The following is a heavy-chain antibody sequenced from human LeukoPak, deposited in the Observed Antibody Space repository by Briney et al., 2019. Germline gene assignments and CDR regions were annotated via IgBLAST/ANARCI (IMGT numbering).Heavy chain of an antibody. CDR2: IIPIFGTA. Sequence: SVKVSCKASGGTFSSYAISWVRQAPGQGLEWMGGIIPIFGTANYAQKFQGRVTITTDESTSTAYMELSSLRSEDTAVHYCARVTIGYYDSSGYYGWWGQGTLVTVSS. CDR1: GGTFSSYA. V-gene: IGHV1-69*05. D-gene: IGHD3-22*01. J-gene: IGHJ4*02. CDR3: ARVTIGYYDSSGYYGW.